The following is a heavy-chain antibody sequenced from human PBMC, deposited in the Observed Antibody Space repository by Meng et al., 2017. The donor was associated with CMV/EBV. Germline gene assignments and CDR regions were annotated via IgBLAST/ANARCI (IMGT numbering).Heavy chain of an antibody. D-gene: IGHD1-26*01. Sequence: ASVKVSCKASGYTFTSYGISWVRQAPGQGLEWMGWISAYNGNTNYAQKLQGRVTMTTDTSTSTAYMELRSLRSDDTAVYYYARGGIVGATEYYYYGMDVWGQGTTVTVSS. J-gene: IGHJ6*02. CDR3: ARGGIVGATEYYYYGMDV. CDR2: ISAYNGNT. V-gene: IGHV1-18*01. CDR1: GYTFTSYG.